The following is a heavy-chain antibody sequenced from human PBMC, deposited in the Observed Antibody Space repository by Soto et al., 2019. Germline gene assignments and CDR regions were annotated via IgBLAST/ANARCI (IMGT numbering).Heavy chain of an antibody. D-gene: IGHD3-3*01. Sequence: ASVKVSCKASGYTFTSYGISWVRQAPGQGLEWMGWISAYNGNTNYAQKLQGRVTMTTDTSTSTAYMELRSLRSDDTAVYYCARDLGTYYDFWSHPRNWFDPWGQGTLVTVSS. V-gene: IGHV1-18*01. CDR3: ARDLGTYYDFWSHPRNWFDP. CDR1: GYTFTSYG. CDR2: ISAYNGNT. J-gene: IGHJ5*02.